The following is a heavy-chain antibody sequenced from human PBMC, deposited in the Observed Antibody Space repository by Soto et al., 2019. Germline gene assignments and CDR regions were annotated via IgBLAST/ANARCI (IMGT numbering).Heavy chain of an antibody. Sequence: SETLSLTCTVSGGSISSGGYYWSWIRQHPGKGLEWIGYIYYSGSTYYNPSLKSRVTISVDTSKNQFPLKLSSVTAADTAVYYCARDGRLYGMDVWGQGTTVTVSS. V-gene: IGHV4-31*03. D-gene: IGHD3-22*01. CDR1: GGSISSGGYY. J-gene: IGHJ6*02. CDR2: IYYSGST. CDR3: ARDGRLYGMDV.